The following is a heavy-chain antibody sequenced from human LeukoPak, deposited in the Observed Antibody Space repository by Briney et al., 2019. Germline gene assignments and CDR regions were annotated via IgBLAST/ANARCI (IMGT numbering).Heavy chain of an antibody. D-gene: IGHD2-2*01. V-gene: IGHV3-7*04. J-gene: IGHJ4*02. Sequence: GESLRLSCAASEFTFSSYWMSWVRQAPGKGLEWVANIKQDGSEKSYVDSVKGRFMISRDNPKNSLHLQMNSLRAEDTAVYYCARDGYATASHDYWGQGTLVTVSS. CDR1: EFTFSSYW. CDR3: ARDGYATASHDY. CDR2: IKQDGSEK.